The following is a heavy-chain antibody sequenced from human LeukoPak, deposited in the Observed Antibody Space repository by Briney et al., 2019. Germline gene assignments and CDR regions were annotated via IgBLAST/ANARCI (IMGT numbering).Heavy chain of an antibody. D-gene: IGHD1-7*01. Sequence: QPGGSLRLSCAASGFTFSRYVMSWVRQAPGKGLEWVSTITGSSTGDTYYADSVRGRFTISRDDSKNTLYLQMTSLRAEDTAVYYCARDQPRNWNYGDFDYWGQGTLVTVSS. V-gene: IGHV3-23*01. J-gene: IGHJ4*02. CDR1: GFTFSRYV. CDR3: ARDQPRNWNYGDFDY. CDR2: ITGSSTGDT.